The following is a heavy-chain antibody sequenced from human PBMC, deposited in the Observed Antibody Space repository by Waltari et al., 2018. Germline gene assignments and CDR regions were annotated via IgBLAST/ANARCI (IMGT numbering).Heavy chain of an antibody. J-gene: IGHJ4*02. V-gene: IGHV4-59*01. CDR1: GGSISSYY. Sequence: QVQLQESGPGLVKPSETLSLTCSVSGGSISSYYLNWFRQPPGKGLEWFGYIYYSGTTNYDPSLKSRVSISVDTSKNQVSLQLRSVTAADTAVYYCAREIYGGNSRPFDYWGQGILVTVSS. CDR2: IYYSGTT. CDR3: AREIYGGNSRPFDY. D-gene: IGHD4-17*01.